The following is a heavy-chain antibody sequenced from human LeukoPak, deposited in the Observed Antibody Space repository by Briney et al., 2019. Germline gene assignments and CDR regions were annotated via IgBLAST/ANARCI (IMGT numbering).Heavy chain of an antibody. Sequence: ASVKVSCKASGYTFTGYYMHWVRQAPGQGLEWMGWINPNSGGTNYAQKFQGRVTMTRDTSISTAYVELSRLRSDDTAVYYCARGGYCSSTSCGWFDPWGQGTLVTVSS. CDR1: GYTFTGYY. V-gene: IGHV1-2*02. CDR3: ARGGYCSSTSCGWFDP. D-gene: IGHD2-2*01. J-gene: IGHJ5*02. CDR2: INPNSGGT.